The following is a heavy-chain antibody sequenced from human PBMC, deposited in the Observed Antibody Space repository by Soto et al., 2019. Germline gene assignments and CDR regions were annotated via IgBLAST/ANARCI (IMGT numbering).Heavy chain of an antibody. D-gene: IGHD3-22*01. CDR1: GGSISSGGYY. V-gene: IGHV4-31*03. J-gene: IGHJ5*02. CDR3: ARAPSDYHNSSGHHVLDP. CDR2: IYYSGST. Sequence: PSETLSLTCTVSGGSISSGGYYWSWIRQHPGKGLEWIGYIYYSGSTYYNPSLKSRVTISVDTSKNQFSLKLSSVTAADTAVYYCARAPSDYHNSSGHHVLDPWAQGSLVTVSS.